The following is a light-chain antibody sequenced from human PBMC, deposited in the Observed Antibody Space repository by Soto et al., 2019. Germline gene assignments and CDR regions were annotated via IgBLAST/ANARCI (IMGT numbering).Light chain of an antibody. J-gene: IGKJ1*01. V-gene: IGKV1-9*01. CDR3: QQYNSWWT. Sequence: IELTQYPSSLSASVGDRVTITCRASQGISSYLAWYQQKPGKAPKLLIYAASTLQSGVPSSLSGSASGTEFTLTISRLTPDDSATYYCQQYNSWWTFGQGTKVDIK. CDR1: QGISSY. CDR2: AAS.